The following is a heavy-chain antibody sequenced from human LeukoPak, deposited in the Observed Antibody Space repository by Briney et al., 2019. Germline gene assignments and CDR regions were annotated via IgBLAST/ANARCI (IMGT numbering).Heavy chain of an antibody. CDR1: EYTLSELP. V-gene: IGHV1-24*01. Sequence: ASVKVSCKVSEYTLSELPIHWVRQGPGKGLEWMGGFEPEDAETVYAQKFQGRISMTEDTSIDTAYMDLSSLRSEDTAIYYCATLGLSGYYPDSWGQGTLVTVSS. J-gene: IGHJ5*01. CDR3: ATLGLSGYYPDS. CDR2: FEPEDAET. D-gene: IGHD3-3*01.